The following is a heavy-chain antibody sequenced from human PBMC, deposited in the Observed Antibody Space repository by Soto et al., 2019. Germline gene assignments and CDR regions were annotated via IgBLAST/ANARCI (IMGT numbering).Heavy chain of an antibody. V-gene: IGHV1-2*04. CDR3: ARDRIVVVPADQYYYYGMDV. CDR2: INPNSGGT. CDR1: GYTFTGYY. Sequence: ASVQVSCQASGYTFTGYYVHWVRQAPGQGLEWMGWINPNSGGTNYAQKFQGWVTMTRDTSISTAYMELSRLRSDDTAVYYCARDRIVVVPADQYYYYGMDVWGQGTTVTVSS. D-gene: IGHD2-2*01. J-gene: IGHJ6*02.